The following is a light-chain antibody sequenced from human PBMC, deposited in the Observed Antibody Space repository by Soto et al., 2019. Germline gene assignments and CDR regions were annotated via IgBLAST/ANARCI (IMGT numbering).Light chain of an antibody. J-gene: IGLJ3*02. CDR2: EVT. Sequence: QSALTQPPSASGSPGQAVTIPCTGASGNTGTYDFVSWYQQHPGKAPRLMIYEVTKRPSGVPDRFSASKSGNTAYLTVSGLRAEDEADYYCASYAGSDMAMFGGGTKLTVL. CDR1: SGNTGTYDF. CDR3: ASYAGSDMAM. V-gene: IGLV2-8*01.